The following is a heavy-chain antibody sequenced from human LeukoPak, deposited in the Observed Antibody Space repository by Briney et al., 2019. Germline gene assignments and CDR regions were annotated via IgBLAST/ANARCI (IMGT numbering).Heavy chain of an antibody. CDR2: IYYSGST. CDR1: GGSISSSSYY. Sequence: SETLSLTCTVSGGSISSSSYYWGWIRQPPGKGLEWIGSIYYSGSTYYNPSLKSRVTISVDTSKNQFSLKLSSVTAADTTVYYCARDDSSSVRGDNWFDPWGQGTLVTVSS. CDR3: ARDDSSSVRGDNWFDP. J-gene: IGHJ5*02. D-gene: IGHD6-13*01. V-gene: IGHV4-39*07.